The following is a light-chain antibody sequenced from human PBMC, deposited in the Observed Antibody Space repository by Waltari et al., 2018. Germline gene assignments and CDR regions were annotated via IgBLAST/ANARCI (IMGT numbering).Light chain of an antibody. CDR2: AAS. CDR3: QQYNNWPPWT. V-gene: IGKV3-15*01. J-gene: IGKJ1*01. CDR1: QSVNDK. Sequence: EIVMTQSPATLSVSPGERATLSCRASQSVNDKLAWYQQKPGQAPRLLIYAASTRATGIPARFSGSGSGTEFTLTISSLQSEDFAVYYCQQYNNWPPWTFGQGTTVEIK.